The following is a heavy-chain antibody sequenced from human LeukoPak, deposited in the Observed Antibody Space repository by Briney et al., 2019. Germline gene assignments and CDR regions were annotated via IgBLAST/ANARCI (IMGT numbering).Heavy chain of an antibody. CDR2: IDGGGGRT. V-gene: IGHV3-23*01. D-gene: IGHD3-22*01. J-gene: IGHJ4*02. Sequence: PGGSLRLSCTASGFAFSSYAMSWVRQAPGVGLEWASAIDGGGGRTWHADSVRGRFTISRDNSKNTLFMQMNSLRAEDTAVYYCAKEGSYYDSSGYWGQGTLVTVSS. CDR3: AKEGSYYDSSGY. CDR1: GFAFSSYA.